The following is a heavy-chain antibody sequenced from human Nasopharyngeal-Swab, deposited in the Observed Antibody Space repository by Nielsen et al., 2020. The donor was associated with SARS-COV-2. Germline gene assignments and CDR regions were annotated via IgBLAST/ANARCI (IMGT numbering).Heavy chain of an antibody. J-gene: IGHJ4*02. V-gene: IGHV3-21*01. D-gene: IGHD2-15*01. CDR3: ASEGTYCSGGSCYVY. CDR2: LSVSWTGGNT. Sequence: VRQMPGKGLGWVSGLSVSWTGGNTYYADSVKGRFTISRDNAKNSLYLQMNSLRAEDTAVYYCASEGTYCSGGSCYVYWGQGTLVTVSS.